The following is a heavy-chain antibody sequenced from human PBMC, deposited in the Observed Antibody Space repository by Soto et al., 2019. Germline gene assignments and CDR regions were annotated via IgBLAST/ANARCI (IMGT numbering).Heavy chain of an antibody. CDR2: ISNNGGST. CDR1: GFSFSMYA. CDR3: AKDLIGAHDY. Sequence: GGSLRLSCAASGFSFSMYAMHWVRQAPGKGLEYVSTISNNGGSTYYADSVKGRFTVSRDNSKNILYLQMSSLRGEDTAVYYCAKDLIGAHDYWGQGTLVTVSS. V-gene: IGHV3-64D*08. J-gene: IGHJ4*02. D-gene: IGHD6-6*01.